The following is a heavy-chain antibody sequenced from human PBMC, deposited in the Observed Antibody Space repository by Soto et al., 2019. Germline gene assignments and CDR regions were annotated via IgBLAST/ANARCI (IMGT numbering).Heavy chain of an antibody. V-gene: IGHV4-30-2*01. CDR2: IYHSGST. Sequence: QLQLQESGSGLVKPSQTLSLTCAVSGGSISSGGYSWSWIRQPPGKGLEWIGYIYHSGSTYYNPPLKRRLTISVDRSKNPFSLKLSSVTAADTAVYYCARAHYGDYGYGMDVWGQGTTVTVSS. D-gene: IGHD4-17*01. CDR1: GGSISSGGYS. J-gene: IGHJ6*02. CDR3: ARAHYGDYGYGMDV.